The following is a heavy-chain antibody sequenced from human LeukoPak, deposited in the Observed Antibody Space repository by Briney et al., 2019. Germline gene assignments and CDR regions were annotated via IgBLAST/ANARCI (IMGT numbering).Heavy chain of an antibody. CDR1: GYTFTSYG. CDR3: ARVYYDFWSGYEYDAFDI. Sequence: ASVKVSCKASGYTFTSYGISWVRQAPGQGLEWMGWISAYNGNTNYAQKLQGRVTMTTDTSTSTAYMELRSLRSDDTAVFYCARVYYDFWSGYEYDAFDIWGQGTMVTVSS. CDR2: ISAYNGNT. D-gene: IGHD3-3*01. V-gene: IGHV1-18*01. J-gene: IGHJ3*02.